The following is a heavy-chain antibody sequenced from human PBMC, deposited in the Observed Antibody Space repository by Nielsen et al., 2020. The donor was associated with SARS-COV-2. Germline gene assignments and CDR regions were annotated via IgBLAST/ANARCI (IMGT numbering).Heavy chain of an antibody. J-gene: IGHJ3*02. Sequence: SETLSLTCTVSGGSISSGSYYWSWVRQPAGKGLEWIGRIYTSGSTNYNPSLKSRVTISVDTSKNQFSLKLSSVTAADTAVYYCARSIAARPGPPDAFDIWGQGTMVTVSS. CDR2: IYTSGST. CDR3: ARSIAARPGPPDAFDI. CDR1: GGSISSGSYY. V-gene: IGHV4-61*02. D-gene: IGHD6-6*01.